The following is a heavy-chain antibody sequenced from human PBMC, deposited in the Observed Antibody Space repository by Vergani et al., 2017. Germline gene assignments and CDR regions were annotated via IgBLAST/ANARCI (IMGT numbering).Heavy chain of an antibody. CDR3: ATHAGSYYDFWSGYYTGSGMDV. CDR1: GGSFSGYY. Sequence: QVQLQQWGAGLLKPSETLSLTCAVYGGSFSGYYWSWIRQPPGKGLEWIGEINHSGSTNYNPSLKSRVTISVDTSKNQFSLKLSSVTAADTAVYYCATHAGSYYDFWSGYYTGSGMDVWGQGTTVTVSS. D-gene: IGHD3-3*01. CDR2: INHSGST. J-gene: IGHJ6*02. V-gene: IGHV4-34*01.